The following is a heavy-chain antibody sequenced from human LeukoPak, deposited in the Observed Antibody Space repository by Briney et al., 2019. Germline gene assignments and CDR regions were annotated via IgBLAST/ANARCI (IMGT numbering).Heavy chain of an antibody. J-gene: IGHJ5*02. V-gene: IGHV4-4*07. Sequence: SETLSLTCTVSCGSISSYYRSWIRQPAGKGLEWIGRIYTSGSTNYNPSLKSRVTMSVDTSKNQFSLKLSSVTAADTAVYYCARDRVTYSGSHLFDPWGQGTLVTVSS. CDR3: ARDRVTYSGSHLFDP. CDR2: IYTSGST. CDR1: CGSISSYY. D-gene: IGHD1-26*01.